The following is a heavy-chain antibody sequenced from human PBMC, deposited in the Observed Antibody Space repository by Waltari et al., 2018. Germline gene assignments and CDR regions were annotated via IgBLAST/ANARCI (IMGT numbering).Heavy chain of an antibody. CDR1: GGSFSGYY. J-gene: IGHJ5*02. V-gene: IGHV4-34*01. D-gene: IGHD2-2*01. CDR3: ARGRKYQLPPRWFDP. CDR2: INQSGST. Sequence: QVQLQQWGAGLLKPSETLSLTCAVYGGSFSGYYWSWIRQPPGKGLEWIGEINQSGSTNYNPSLKSRVTISVDTSKNQFSLKLSSVTAADTAVYYCARGRKYQLPPRWFDPWGQGTLVTVSS.